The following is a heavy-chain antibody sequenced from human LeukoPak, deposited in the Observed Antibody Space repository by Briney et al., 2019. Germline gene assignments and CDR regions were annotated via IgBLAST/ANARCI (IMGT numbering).Heavy chain of an antibody. J-gene: IGHJ5*02. CDR3: ASKMWASDWFDP. V-gene: IGHV4-59*01. CDR1: GGSISSYY. D-gene: IGHD1-26*01. CDR2: IYYSGST. Sequence: SETLSLTCTVSGGSISSYYWSLIRQPPGKGLEWIGYIYYSGSTNYNPSLKSRVTISVDTSKNQFSLKLSSVTAADTAVYYCASKMWASDWFDPWGQGTLVTVSS.